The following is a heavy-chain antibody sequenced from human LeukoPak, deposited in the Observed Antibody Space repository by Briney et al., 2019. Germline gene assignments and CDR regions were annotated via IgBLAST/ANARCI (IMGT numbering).Heavy chain of an antibody. V-gene: IGHV3-15*01. CDR3: TTEVYDYVWGSHPYNWFDP. D-gene: IGHD3-16*02. Sequence: GGSLRLSCAASGFTFSNAWMSWVRQAPGEGLEWVGRIKSKTDGGTTDYAAPVKGRFTISRDDSKNTLYLQMNSLKTEDTAVYYCTTEVYDYVWGSHPYNWFDPWGQGTLVTVSS. CDR1: GFTFSNAW. J-gene: IGHJ5*02. CDR2: IKSKTDGGTT.